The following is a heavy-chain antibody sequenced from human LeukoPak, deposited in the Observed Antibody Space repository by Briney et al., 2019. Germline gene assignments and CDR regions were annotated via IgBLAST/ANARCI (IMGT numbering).Heavy chain of an antibody. Sequence: GGSLRLSCAASGFTFNSYNMNWVRQAPGKGLEWILYISSDSSTIFYADSVKGRFTISRDNSKNTLYLQMNSLRAEDTAVYYCARRSGAFDIWGQGTMVTVSS. J-gene: IGHJ3*02. CDR2: ISSDSSTI. V-gene: IGHV3-48*01. D-gene: IGHD6-25*01. CDR1: GFTFNSYN. CDR3: ARRSGAFDI.